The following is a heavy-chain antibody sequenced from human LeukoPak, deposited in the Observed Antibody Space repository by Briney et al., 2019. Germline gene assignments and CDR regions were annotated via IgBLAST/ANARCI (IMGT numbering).Heavy chain of an antibody. CDR3: AKDETSFGY. V-gene: IGHV3-30*18. J-gene: IGHJ4*02. CDR2: ISYDGSNK. Sequence: GGSLRLSCAASGFTFSSYGMHWVRQAPSKGLEWVAVISYDGSNKYYADSVKGRFTISRDNSKNTLYLQMNSLRAEDTAVYYCAKDETSFGYWGQGTLVTVSS. CDR1: GFTFSSYG.